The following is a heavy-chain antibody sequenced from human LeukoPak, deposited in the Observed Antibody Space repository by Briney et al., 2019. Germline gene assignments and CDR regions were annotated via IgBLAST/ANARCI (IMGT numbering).Heavy chain of an antibody. V-gene: IGHV3-7*01. CDR2: IKQDESEK. D-gene: IGHD1-1*01. Sequence: SRGSLRLSCAASGFTFSSYWMSWVRQAPGKGLEWVANIKQDESEKYYVDSVKGRFTISRDNAKNSLYLQMNSLRAEDTAVYYCARDKIEGPTKLDYWGQGILVAVSS. CDR3: ARDKIEGPTKLDY. J-gene: IGHJ4*02. CDR1: GFTFSSYW.